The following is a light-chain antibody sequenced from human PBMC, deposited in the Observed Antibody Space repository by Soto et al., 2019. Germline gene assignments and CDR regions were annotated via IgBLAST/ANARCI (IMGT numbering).Light chain of an antibody. CDR3: QQYNNWPPLT. V-gene: IGKV3-15*01. CDR2: GAS. Sequence: EIVMTQSPATLSVSPGERATLSGRASQSVSSNLAWYQQKPGQAPRLLIYGASTRATGIPARFSGSGSGTEFTLPISSLQSEDFAVYYCQQYNNWPPLTFGGGTKVEIK. J-gene: IGKJ4*01. CDR1: QSVSSN.